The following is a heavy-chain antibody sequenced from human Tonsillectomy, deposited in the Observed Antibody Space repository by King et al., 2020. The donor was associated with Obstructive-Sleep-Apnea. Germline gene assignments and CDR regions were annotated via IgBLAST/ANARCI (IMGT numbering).Heavy chain of an antibody. CDR2: SMPIFGTA. D-gene: IGHD1-26*01. Sequence: QLVQSGAEVKKPGSSVKVSCKASGCTFSSYAISWVRQAPGQGREWIGGSMPIFGTANYAQKCQGRVTITADESTSTDYMELSSLRSEDTAVYYCARDIRGATKAWGQGTLVTVSS. CDR3: ARDIRGATKA. CDR1: GCTFSSYA. J-gene: IGHJ4*02. V-gene: IGHV1-69*01.